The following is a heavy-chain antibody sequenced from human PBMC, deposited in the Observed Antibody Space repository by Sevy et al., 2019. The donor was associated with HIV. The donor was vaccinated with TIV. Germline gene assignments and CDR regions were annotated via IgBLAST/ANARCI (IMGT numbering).Heavy chain of an antibody. J-gene: IGHJ3*02. CDR1: GGTFSSYA. D-gene: IGHD3-22*01. V-gene: IGHV1-69*13. CDR3: ARDLGRYSDSSGYYLDAFDI. Sequence: ASVKVSCKASGGTFSSYAISWVRQAPGQGLEWMGGIIPIFGTANYAQKFQGRVTITADESTSTAYMELSSLSSEDTAVYYCARDLGRYSDSSGYYLDAFDIWGQGTMVTVSS. CDR2: IIPIFGTA.